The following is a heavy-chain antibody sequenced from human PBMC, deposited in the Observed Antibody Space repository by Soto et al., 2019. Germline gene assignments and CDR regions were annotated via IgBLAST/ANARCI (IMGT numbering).Heavy chain of an antibody. D-gene: IGHD3-22*01. J-gene: IGHJ6*02. CDR3: ARGQGGYEAYYDSSDDVLYYYGMDV. V-gene: IGHV3-23*01. Sequence: GGSLRLSCAASGFTFSSYAMSWVRQAPGKGLEWVSAISGSGGSTYYADSVKGRFTISRDNSKNTLYLQMNSLRAEDTAVYYCARGQGGYEAYYDSSDDVLYYYGMDVWGQGTTVTVSS. CDR1: GFTFSSYA. CDR2: ISGSGGST.